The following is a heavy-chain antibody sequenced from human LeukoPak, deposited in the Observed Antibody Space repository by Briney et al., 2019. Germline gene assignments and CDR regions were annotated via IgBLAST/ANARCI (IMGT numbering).Heavy chain of an antibody. V-gene: IGHV3-30*03. CDR3: ARGNYDFWSGYWDY. D-gene: IGHD3-3*01. J-gene: IGHJ4*02. CDR1: GFTFSSYV. CDR2: ISYDGRNK. Sequence: PGRSLRLSCAASGFTFSSYVIHWVRQAPGKGLEWVAVISYDGRNKYYADSVKGRFTISRDNSKNTLYLQMHSLRAEDTAVYYCARGNYDFWSGYWDYWGQGTLVTVSS.